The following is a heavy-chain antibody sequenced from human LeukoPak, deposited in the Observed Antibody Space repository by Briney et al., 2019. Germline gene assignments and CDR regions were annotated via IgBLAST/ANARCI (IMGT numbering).Heavy chain of an antibody. V-gene: IGHV1-69*05. CDR1: GGTFSSYA. Sequence: SVKVSCKASGGTFSSYAISWVRQAPGQGLEWMGGIIPIFGTANYAQKFQGRVTITTDESTSTAYIELSSLRSEDTAVYYCARSSDIVLMVYAIEYYFDYWGQGTLVTVSS. D-gene: IGHD2-8*01. CDR2: IIPIFGTA. J-gene: IGHJ4*02. CDR3: ARSSDIVLMVYAIEYYFDY.